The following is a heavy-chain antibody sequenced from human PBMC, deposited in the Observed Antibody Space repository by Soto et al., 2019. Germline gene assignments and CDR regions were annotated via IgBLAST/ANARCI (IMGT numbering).Heavy chain of an antibody. J-gene: IGHJ5*02. Sequence: GESLKISCETSGFTFTNYWIVWARQVPGKGLEWMGLIYPADSDTRYNPSFQGQVTISADTSTNTAFLHWSSLSASDSATYFCARTGRSGLRWLDFFDPWGQGTLVTVSS. CDR2: IYPADSDT. D-gene: IGHD4-17*01. V-gene: IGHV5-51*01. CDR3: ARTGRSGLRWLDFFDP. CDR1: GFTFTNYW.